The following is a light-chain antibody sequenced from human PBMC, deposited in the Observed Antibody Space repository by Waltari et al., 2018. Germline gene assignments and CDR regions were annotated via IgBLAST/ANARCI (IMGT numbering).Light chain of an antibody. CDR2: EGS. CDR3: CSYAGSSSWV. Sequence: QSALTQPASVSVSPGPSITISCTGTSSDVGGYNLVSWYQQHPGKAPKLMIYEGSKRPSGVSNRFSGSKSGNTASLTISGLQAEDEADYYCCSYAGSSSWVFGGGTKLTVL. CDR1: SSDVGGYNL. V-gene: IGLV2-23*01. J-gene: IGLJ3*02.